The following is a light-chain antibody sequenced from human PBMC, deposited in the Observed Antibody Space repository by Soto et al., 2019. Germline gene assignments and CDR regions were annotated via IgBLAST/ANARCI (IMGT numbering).Light chain of an antibody. CDR1: QSVSSY. CDR3: QQRSHWPRT. J-gene: IGKJ4*01. Sequence: DIVLTQSPATLSLSPGERATLSCRASQSVSSYLAWYQQKPGQAPRLLIYDASNRATGIPARFSGSGSGTEFTLTISSLEPEDFAVYYCQQRSHWPRTFGEGTKVEIK. V-gene: IGKV3-11*01. CDR2: DAS.